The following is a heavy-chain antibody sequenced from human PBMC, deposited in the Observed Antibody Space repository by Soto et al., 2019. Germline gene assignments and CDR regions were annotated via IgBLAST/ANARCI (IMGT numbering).Heavy chain of an antibody. CDR1: GFSLSTSGVG. CDR3: AHSRLRYFDWLRGGYFDY. CDR2: IYWNDDK. V-gene: IGHV2-5*01. D-gene: IGHD3-9*01. Sequence: ESGPTLVNPTQTLTLTCTFSGFSLSTSGVGVGWIRQPPGKALEWLALIYWNDDKRYSPSLKSRLTITKDTSKNQVVLTMTNMDPVDTATYYCAHSRLRYFDWLRGGYFDYWGQGTLVTVSS. J-gene: IGHJ4*02.